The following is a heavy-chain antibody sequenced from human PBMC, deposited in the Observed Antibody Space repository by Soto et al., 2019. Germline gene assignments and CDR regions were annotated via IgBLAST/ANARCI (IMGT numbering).Heavy chain of an antibody. CDR2: INPSGGST. Sequence: ASVKVSCKASGYTFTSYYMHWVRQAPGQGLEWMGIINPSGGSTSYAQKFQGRVTMTRDTSTSTVYMELSSLRSEDTAVYYCARAADYGSGSYYQHPYYYYGMDVWGQGTKVTVSS. J-gene: IGHJ6*02. V-gene: IGHV1-46*01. CDR3: ARAADYGSGSYYQHPYYYYGMDV. CDR1: GYTFTSYY. D-gene: IGHD3-10*01.